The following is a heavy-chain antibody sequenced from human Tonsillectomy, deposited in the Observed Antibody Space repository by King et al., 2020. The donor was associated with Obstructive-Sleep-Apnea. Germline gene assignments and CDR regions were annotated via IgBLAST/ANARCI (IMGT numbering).Heavy chain of an antibody. CDR3: ARDLYTPQTNTAGWYEGYFDV. CDR2: VSYDGSTT. D-gene: IGHD6-19*01. V-gene: IGHV3-30*03. J-gene: IGHJ4*02. CDR1: GFTFNSYG. Sequence: VQLVESGGGVVQPGGSLRLSCAASGFTFNSYGMHWVRQAPGEGLEWVAVVSYDGSTTYYADSVKGRFTISRDNSKNTLSLQMTSLGSEDTAAYYCARDLYTPQTNTAGWYEGYFDVWGQGTLVTVSS.